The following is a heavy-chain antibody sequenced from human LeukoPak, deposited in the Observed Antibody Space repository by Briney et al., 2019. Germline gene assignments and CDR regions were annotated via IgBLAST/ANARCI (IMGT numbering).Heavy chain of an antibody. CDR3: ALTSGYCSSTSCPPFRPPGNY. CDR1: GYSFTSYW. V-gene: IGHV5-51*01. J-gene: IGHJ4*02. CDR2: IYPGDSDT. D-gene: IGHD2-2*01. Sequence: GESLKISCEGSGYSFTSYWIGWVRQMPGKGLEWMGIIYPGDSDTRYSPSFQGQVTISADKSISTAYLQWSSLKASDTAMYYCALTSGYCSSTSCPPFRPPGNYWGQGTLVTVSS.